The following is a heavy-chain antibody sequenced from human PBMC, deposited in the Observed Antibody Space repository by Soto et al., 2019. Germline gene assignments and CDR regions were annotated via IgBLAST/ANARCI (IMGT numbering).Heavy chain of an antibody. Sequence: EVQLVESGGGLVKPGGSLRLSCAASGFTFSNAWMNWVRQAPGKGLEWVGRIKSKTDAGTTDYAAPVKGRFTISRDDSKNTLYLQMNSLKTEDTAVYYCTTDPGSGSYLKTTRRGNDYYYGMDVWGHGTTVTVSS. CDR3: TTDPGSGSYLKTTRRGNDYYYGMDV. CDR2: IKSKTDAGTT. J-gene: IGHJ6*02. CDR1: GFTFSNAW. D-gene: IGHD3-10*01. V-gene: IGHV3-15*07.